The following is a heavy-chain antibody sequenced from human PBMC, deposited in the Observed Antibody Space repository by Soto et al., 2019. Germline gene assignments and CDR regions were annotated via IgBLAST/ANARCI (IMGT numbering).Heavy chain of an antibody. D-gene: IGHD3-22*01. J-gene: IGHJ3*02. V-gene: IGHV3-7*04. CDR3: ARGDYYDSSGPFFDAFEI. CDR2: IKPDGSEK. CDR1: GFTFSSYW. Sequence: EVQLVESGGGLVQPGGSLRLSCEASGFTFSSYWMSWVRQAPGKGLERVANIKPDGSEKWYVDAVKGRFTISRDNAKNSLYMQLNSLRAEDTAVYYCARGDYYDSSGPFFDAFEIWGQRTMVTFSS.